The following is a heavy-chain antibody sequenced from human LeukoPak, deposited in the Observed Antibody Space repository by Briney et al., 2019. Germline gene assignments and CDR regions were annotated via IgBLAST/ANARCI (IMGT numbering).Heavy chain of an antibody. CDR1: GFTFSDYW. Sequence: GGSLRLSCAASGFTFSDYWMSWVRQAPGKGLEWVADIKSDESERFYLDSVKGRFTISRDNAKNSVYLQMSSLRAEDTAVYYCARDRYFDYWGQGTLVTVSS. J-gene: IGHJ4*02. V-gene: IGHV3-7*01. CDR3: ARDRYFDY. CDR2: IKSDESER.